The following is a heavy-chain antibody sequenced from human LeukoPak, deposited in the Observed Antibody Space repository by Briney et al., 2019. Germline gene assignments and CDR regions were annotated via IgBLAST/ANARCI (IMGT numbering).Heavy chain of an antibody. Sequence: SETLSLTCTVSGASTSAYYWSWIRQPPGKGLEWIGYSYSGGNANYNPSLKSRVTISIDTSENQFSLRLTSVTAADTAVYFCAHSKKGGGYYINAFAVWGQGALVTISS. CDR3: AHSKKGGGYYINAFAV. CDR1: GASTSAYY. CDR2: SYSGGNA. J-gene: IGHJ3*01. D-gene: IGHD1-26*01. V-gene: IGHV4-59*01.